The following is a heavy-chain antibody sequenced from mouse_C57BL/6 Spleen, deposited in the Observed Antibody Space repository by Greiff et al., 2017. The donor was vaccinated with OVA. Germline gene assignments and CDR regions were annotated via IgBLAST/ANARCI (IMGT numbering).Heavy chain of an antibody. V-gene: IGHV1-82*01. CDR1: GYAFSSSW. J-gene: IGHJ2*01. CDR3: ARGGYYGSPNYFDY. CDR2: IYPGDGDT. Sequence: QVQLQQSGPELVKPGASVKISCKASGYAFSSSWMNWVKQRPGKGLEWIGRIYPGDGDTNYNGKFKGKATLTADKSSSTAYMQLSSLTSEDSAVYFCARGGYYGSPNYFDYWGQGTTLTVSS. D-gene: IGHD1-1*01.